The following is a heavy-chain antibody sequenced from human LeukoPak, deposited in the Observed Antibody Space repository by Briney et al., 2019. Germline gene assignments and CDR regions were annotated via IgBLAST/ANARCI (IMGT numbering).Heavy chain of an antibody. CDR1: GGTFSSYA. V-gene: IGHV1-69*13. CDR3: ARDPPNCSSTSCYGSGAFDI. D-gene: IGHD2-2*01. CDR2: IILIFGTA. J-gene: IGHJ3*02. Sequence: SVKVSCKASGGTFSSYAISWMRQAPGQGLEWMGGIILIFGTANYAQKFQGRVTITADESTSTAYMELSSLRSEDTAVYYCARDPPNCSSTSCYGSGAFDIWGQGTMVTVSS.